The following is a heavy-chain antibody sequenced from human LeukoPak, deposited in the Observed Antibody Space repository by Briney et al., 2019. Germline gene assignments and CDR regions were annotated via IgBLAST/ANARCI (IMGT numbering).Heavy chain of an antibody. CDR3: ARGGGTYCSSTSCSLLFDY. CDR1: GYTLTELS. J-gene: IGHJ4*02. Sequence: ASVKVSCKVSGYTLTELSMHWVRQAPGKGLEWMGGFDPEDGETIYAQKFQGRVTITADESTSTAYMELSSLRSEDTAVYYCARGGGTYCSSTSCSLLFDYWGQGTLVTVSS. CDR2: FDPEDGET. D-gene: IGHD2-2*01. V-gene: IGHV1-24*01.